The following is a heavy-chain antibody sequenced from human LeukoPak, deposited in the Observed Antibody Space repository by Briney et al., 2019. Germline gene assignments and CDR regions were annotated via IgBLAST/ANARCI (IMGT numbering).Heavy chain of an antibody. CDR3: VHGDYGFDY. V-gene: IGHV4-59*08. CDR1: GGSISSYY. CDR2: IYYSGST. J-gene: IGHJ4*02. D-gene: IGHD4-17*01. Sequence: SETLSLTCTVSGGSISSYYWSWIRQPPGKGLEWIGYIYYSGSTNYNPSLKSRVTMSVDTSKNQFSLKLSSVTAADTAVYYCVHGDYGFDYWGQGTLVTVSS.